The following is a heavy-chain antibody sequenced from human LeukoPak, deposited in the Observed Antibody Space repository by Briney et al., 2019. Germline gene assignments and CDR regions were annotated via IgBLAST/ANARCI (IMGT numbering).Heavy chain of an antibody. J-gene: IGHJ6*03. CDR3: ARHYYGSKNLYYYYYYMDV. CDR1: GFTFSSYA. Sequence: GSLRLSCAASGFTFSSYAMSWIRQPPGKGLEWIGEINHSGSTNYNPSLKSRVTISVDTSKNQFSLKLSSVTAADTAVYYCARHYYGSKNLYYYYYYMDVWGKGTTVTISS. CDR2: INHSGST. V-gene: IGHV4-34*01. D-gene: IGHD3-10*01.